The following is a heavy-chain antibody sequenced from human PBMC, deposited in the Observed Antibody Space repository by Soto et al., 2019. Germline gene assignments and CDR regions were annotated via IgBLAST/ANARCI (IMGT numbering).Heavy chain of an antibody. J-gene: IGHJ4*02. V-gene: IGHV4-39*01. CDR1: GGSISSRSHY. Sequence: QLQLQESGPGLVKPPESLSLTCTVSGGSISSRSHYWGWIRQSPGRHLEWIGSSYYRGSTHYNPSLKTRVTISVDTSKNQVSLKVYFVTAADTAVYYCATADGFGVVTPFFEYWGQGMLVTVSS. D-gene: IGHD3-3*01. CDR2: SYYRGST. CDR3: ATADGFGVVTPFFEY.